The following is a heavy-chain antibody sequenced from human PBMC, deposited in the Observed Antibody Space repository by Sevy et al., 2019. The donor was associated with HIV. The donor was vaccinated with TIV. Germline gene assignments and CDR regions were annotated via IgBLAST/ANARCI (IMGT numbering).Heavy chain of an antibody. D-gene: IGHD1-1*01. CDR1: GDSISSYY. J-gene: IGHJ4*02. Sequence: SETLSLTCTVSGDSISSYYWSWIRQPAGKGLEWIGRIYTSGRTNYNPSLKSRVTMSVDTSKNQFSLKLRSVTAADTAVYFCTRGEVQLWPSGFDYWDQGTLVTVSS. V-gene: IGHV4-4*07. CDR2: IYTSGRT. CDR3: TRGEVQLWPSGFDY.